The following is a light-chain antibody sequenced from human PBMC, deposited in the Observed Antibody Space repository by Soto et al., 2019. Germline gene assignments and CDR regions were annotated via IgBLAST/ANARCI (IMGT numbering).Light chain of an antibody. V-gene: IGKV3-20*01. Sequence: EIVLTQSPGTLSLSPGERATLSCRASESVRSNYLAWYQQQPGQAPRLLIFGASVRATGIPERFTGSGARTDFRLTITRLEHDDSAFYFWHHYGYAADTFGKGTKLDIK. CDR1: ESVRSNY. J-gene: IGKJ2*01. CDR2: GAS. CDR3: HHYGYAADT.